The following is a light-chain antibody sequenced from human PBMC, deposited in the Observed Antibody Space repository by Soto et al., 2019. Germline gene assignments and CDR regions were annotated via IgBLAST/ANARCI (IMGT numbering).Light chain of an antibody. Sequence: QSVLTQPPSVSAAPGQRVTISCSGSASNIGNNPVSWYQQLPGAAPKLLIYDDNNRPSGIPDRFSGSKSGTSATLGITGLQTGDEADYYCGTWDTSLPACVFGHGTKVTV. CDR3: GTWDTSLPACV. CDR1: ASNIGNNP. J-gene: IGLJ1*01. CDR2: DDN. V-gene: IGLV1-51*01.